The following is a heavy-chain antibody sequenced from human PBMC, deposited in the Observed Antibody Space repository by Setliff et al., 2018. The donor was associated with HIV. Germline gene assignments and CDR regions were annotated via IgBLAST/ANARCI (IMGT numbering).Heavy chain of an antibody. V-gene: IGHV4-31*02. Sequence: LRLSCAASGFTFSSYTMNWVRQHPGKGLEWIGYIYYSGSTYYNPSLKSRVTISVDTSKNQFSLKLSSVTAADTAVYYCAREYYDSSGYYYPTEHPTGFDPWGQGTLVTVSS. J-gene: IGHJ5*02. CDR2: IYYSGST. D-gene: IGHD3-22*01. CDR3: AREYYDSSGYYYPTEHPTGFDP. CDR1: GFTFSSYT.